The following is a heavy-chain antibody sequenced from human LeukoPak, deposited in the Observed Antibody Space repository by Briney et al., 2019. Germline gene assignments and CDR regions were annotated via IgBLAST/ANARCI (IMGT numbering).Heavy chain of an antibody. V-gene: IGHV4-59*01. D-gene: IGHD2-2*01. CDR2: IYYSGST. CDR1: GGSISSYY. Sequence: PSETLSLTCTVSGGSISSYYWSWIRQPPGKGLEWIRYIYYSGSTNYNPSLKSRVTISVDTSKNQFSLKLSSVTAADTAVYYCARDYCSSTSCYGDSRYFQHWGQGTLVTVSS. CDR3: ARDYCSSTSCYGDSRYFQH. J-gene: IGHJ1*01.